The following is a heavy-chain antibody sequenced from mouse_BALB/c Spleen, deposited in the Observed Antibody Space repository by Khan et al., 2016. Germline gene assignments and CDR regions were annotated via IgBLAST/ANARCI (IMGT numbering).Heavy chain of an antibody. J-gene: IGHJ2*01. CDR2: IGYSGST. CDR1: GYSITSDYA. Sequence: EVQLQESGPGLVKPSQSLSLTCTDTGYSITSDYAWNWIRQFPGNKLEWMGYIGYSGSTSYNPSLKSRISITRDTSKNQFFLHLNSVTTEDTATYYCIRWTRRGLDYWGQGTTLTVSS. CDR3: IRWTRRGLDY. V-gene: IGHV3-2*02. D-gene: IGHD2-12*01.